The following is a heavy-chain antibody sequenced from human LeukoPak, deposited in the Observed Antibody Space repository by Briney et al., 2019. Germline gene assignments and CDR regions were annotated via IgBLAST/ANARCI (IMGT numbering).Heavy chain of an antibody. CDR1: GYTFTSYA. D-gene: IGHD6-19*01. CDR3: ARDYSSGWAGTFDY. J-gene: IGHJ4*02. CDR2: INAGNGNT. V-gene: IGHV1-3*01. Sequence: ASVKVSCKASGYTFTSYAMHWVRQAPGQRLEWMGWINAGNGNTKYSQKFQGRVTITRDTSASTAYMELSSLRSEDTAVYYCARDYSSGWAGTFDYRRQGTLLTVSS.